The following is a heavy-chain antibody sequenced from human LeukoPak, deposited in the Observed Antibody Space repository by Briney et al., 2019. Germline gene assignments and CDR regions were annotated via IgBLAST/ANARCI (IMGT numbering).Heavy chain of an antibody. CDR3: AKGAAAGRYLFDY. CDR1: GFTFSNYW. V-gene: IGHV3-23*01. D-gene: IGHD6-13*01. CDR2: ISGSGGST. Sequence: PGGSLRLSCAASGFTFSNYWMTWVRQAPGKGLEWVSAISGSGGSTYYADSVKGRFTISRDNSKNTLYLQMNSLRAEDTAVYYCAKGAAAGRYLFDYWGQGTLVTVSS. J-gene: IGHJ4*02.